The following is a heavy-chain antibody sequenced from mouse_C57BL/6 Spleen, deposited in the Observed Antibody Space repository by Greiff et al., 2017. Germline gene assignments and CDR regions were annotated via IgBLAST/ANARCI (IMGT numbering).Heavy chain of an antibody. CDR1: GYAFSSSW. Sequence: QVQLQQSGPELVKPGASVKISCKASGYAFSSSWMNWVKQRPGKGLAWIGRLYPGDGDTNYNGKFKGKATLTADKSSSTAYMQLSSLTSEDSAVYFCATTMVTDWYFDVWGTGTTVTVSS. CDR2: LYPGDGDT. J-gene: IGHJ1*03. V-gene: IGHV1-82*01. CDR3: ATTMVTDWYFDV. D-gene: IGHD2-2*01.